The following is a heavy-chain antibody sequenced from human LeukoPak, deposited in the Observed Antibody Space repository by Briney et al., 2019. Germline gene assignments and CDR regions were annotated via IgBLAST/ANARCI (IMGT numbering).Heavy chain of an antibody. Sequence: TGGSLRLSCVAWGFTFSAYGMQWVRQAPGKGLVWVSRMNNDGSSTNYADSVKGRFTISRDNAKNTLYLQMNSLRADHTALYYCAICYYCDTHRDYWGQGILVTVSS. J-gene: IGHJ4*01. CDR1: GFTFSAYG. CDR2: MNNDGSST. CDR3: AICYYCDTHRDY. V-gene: IGHV3-74*01. D-gene: IGHD4-17*01.